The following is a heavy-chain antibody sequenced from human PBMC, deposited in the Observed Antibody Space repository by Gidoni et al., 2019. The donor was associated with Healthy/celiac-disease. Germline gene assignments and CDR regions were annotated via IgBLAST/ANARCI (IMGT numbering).Heavy chain of an antibody. D-gene: IGHD2-15*01. Sequence: QVQLVQPGAAVKKPGASVKVSCKAHGYTLTGSYMHWVRQAPGQGLEWRGRVNPNSGGTNNAQKFQGRVTMTRDTSISTAYMELSRLRSDDTAVYYCARAPAGYCSGGSCYSGWFDPWGQGTLVTVSS. CDR2: VNPNSGGT. CDR3: ARAPAGYCSGGSCYSGWFDP. CDR1: GYTLTGSY. V-gene: IGHV1-2*06. J-gene: IGHJ5*02.